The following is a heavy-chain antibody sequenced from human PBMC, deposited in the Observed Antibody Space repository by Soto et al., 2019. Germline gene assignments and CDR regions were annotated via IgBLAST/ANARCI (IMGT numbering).Heavy chain of an antibody. D-gene: IGHD3-10*02. J-gene: IGHJ4*02. CDR3: ARDLRPGTYRPPAY. V-gene: IGHV3-33*01. CDR2: IWNDGSDK. Sequence: QVQLVESGGGVVQPGRSLRLSCAASGFTFSTYGMHWVRQAPGKGLEWVAVIWNDGSDKHYVDSVKGRFIISRDNSKNTLYLEMNSLRAEDTAVYYCARDLRPGTYRPPAYWGQGTLVTVSS. CDR1: GFTFSTYG.